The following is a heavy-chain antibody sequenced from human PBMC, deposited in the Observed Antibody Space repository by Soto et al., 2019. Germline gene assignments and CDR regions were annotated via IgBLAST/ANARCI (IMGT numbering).Heavy chain of an antibody. J-gene: IGHJ6*02. CDR3: ARAVAGTARGDYYYYGMDV. V-gene: IGHV4-34*01. CDR1: GGSFSGYY. CDR2: INHSGST. D-gene: IGHD6-19*01. Sequence: LSLTCAVYGGSFSGYYWSWIRQPPGKGLEWIGEINHSGSTNYNPSLKSRVTISVDTSKNQFSLKLSSVTAADTAVYYCARAVAGTARGDYYYYGMDVWGQGTSVTVSS.